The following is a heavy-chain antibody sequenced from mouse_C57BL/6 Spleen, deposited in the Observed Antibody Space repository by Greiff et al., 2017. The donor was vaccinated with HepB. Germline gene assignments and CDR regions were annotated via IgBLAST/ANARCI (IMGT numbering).Heavy chain of an antibody. CDR1: GYTFTDYC. Sequence: EVQLQQSGPELVKPGASVKISCKASGYTFTDYCMNWVKQSHGKSLEWIGDINPNNGGTSYNQKFKGKATLTVDKSSSTAYMELRSLTSEDSAVYYCARDGYYFKFAYWGQGTLVTVSA. CDR3: ARDGYYFKFAY. J-gene: IGHJ3*01. V-gene: IGHV1-26*01. D-gene: IGHD2-3*01. CDR2: INPNNGGT.